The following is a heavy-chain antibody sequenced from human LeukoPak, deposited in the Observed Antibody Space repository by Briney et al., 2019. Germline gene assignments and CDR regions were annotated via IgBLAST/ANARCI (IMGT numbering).Heavy chain of an antibody. CDR2: IKPDGSEK. V-gene: IGHV3-7*01. J-gene: IGHJ5*02. CDR3: LGNWFDP. Sequence: GGSLRLSCAATGFTFSSYWMSWVRQAPGKGLEWVANIKPDGSEKYYVDTVKGRFTISRDNAKNSLYLQMNSLRAGDTAVYYCLGNWFDPWGQGTLVTVSS. CDR1: GFTFSSYW.